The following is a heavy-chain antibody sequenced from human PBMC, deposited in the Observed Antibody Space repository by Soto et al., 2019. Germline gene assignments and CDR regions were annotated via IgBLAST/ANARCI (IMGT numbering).Heavy chain of an antibody. CDR1: GYTFTSYG. Sequence: QVQLVQSGAEVKKPGASVKVSCKASGYTFTSYGISWVRQAPGQGLEWMGWISTYNGNTKNAQKLQGRVTMTTDTSTSTADKELRSLRSDDTAVFYCAREMVRGVGSDYWGQGTLVTVSS. CDR2: ISTYNGNT. J-gene: IGHJ4*02. V-gene: IGHV1-18*01. D-gene: IGHD3-10*01. CDR3: AREMVRGVGSDY.